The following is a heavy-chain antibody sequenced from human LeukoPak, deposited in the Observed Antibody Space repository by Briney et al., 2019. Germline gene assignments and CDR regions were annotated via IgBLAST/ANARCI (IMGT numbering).Heavy chain of an antibody. V-gene: IGHV3-23*01. CDR1: GFTFSSYA. Sequence: GGSLRLSCAASGFTFSSYAMSWVRQAPGQGLEWVSAISGSGGSTYYADSVKGRFTISRDNSKNTLYLQMNSPRAEDTAVYYCAKALTKATDYMDVWGKGTTVTVSS. D-gene: IGHD2-2*01. J-gene: IGHJ6*03. CDR2: ISGSGGST. CDR3: AKALTKATDYMDV.